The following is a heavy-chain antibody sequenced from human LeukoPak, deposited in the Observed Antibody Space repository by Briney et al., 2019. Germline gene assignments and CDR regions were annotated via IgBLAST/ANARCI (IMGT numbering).Heavy chain of an antibody. CDR2: INAGNGNT. D-gene: IGHD6-13*01. V-gene: IGHV1-3*01. Sequence: ASVKVSCKASGYTFTSYAMYWVRQAPGQRLEWMGWINAGNGNTKYSQKFQGRVTITRDTSASTAYMELSSLRSEDTAVYYCARDHSSSWYRITGIDYWGQGTLVTVSS. CDR1: GYTFTSYA. J-gene: IGHJ4*02. CDR3: ARDHSSSWYRITGIDY.